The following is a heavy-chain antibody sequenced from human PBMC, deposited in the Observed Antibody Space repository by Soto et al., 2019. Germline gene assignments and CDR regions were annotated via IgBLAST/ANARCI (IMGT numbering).Heavy chain of an antibody. CDR1: GFTFSSNA. J-gene: IGHJ5*02. CDR2: ISAGGTT. CDR3: AKDPLTRGWFDH. Sequence: EVQLLESGGGLVQPGESLRLSCAASGFTFSSNAMTWVRQAPGKGLHWVSGISAGGTTYYADSAKGRFTISRDNSKNTLYLQMNSLRADDTAVYYCAKDPLTRGWFDHWGQGTLVTVSS. V-gene: IGHV3-23*01.